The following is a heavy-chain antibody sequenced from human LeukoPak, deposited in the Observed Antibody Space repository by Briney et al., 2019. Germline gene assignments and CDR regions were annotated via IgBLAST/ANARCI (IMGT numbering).Heavy chain of an antibody. CDR1: GFTFSSYA. CDR2: ISGSGGST. V-gene: IGHV3-23*01. J-gene: IGHJ4*02. D-gene: IGHD3-10*01. Sequence: GGSLRLSCAASGFTFSSYAMSWVRQAPGKGLEWVSAISGSGGSTYYADSVKGRFTISRDNSKNTLYLQMNSLRAEDTAVYYCAKVRFGELLGYYFDYWGQGTLVTVSS. CDR3: AKVRFGELLGYYFDY.